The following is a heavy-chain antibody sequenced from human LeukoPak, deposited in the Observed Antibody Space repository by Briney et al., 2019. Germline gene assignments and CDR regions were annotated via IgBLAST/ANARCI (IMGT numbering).Heavy chain of an antibody. CDR3: ARDGRTGWYSDY. CDR1: GFIFTDYG. J-gene: IGHJ4*02. Sequence: GGSLRLSCAASGFIFTDYGMSWVRQAPGKGLEWVSGINWNGGSTDYADSVKGRFTISRDNAKKSLYLQMNSLRAEDTALYFCARDGRTGWYSDYWGQGTLVTVSS. CDR2: INWNGGST. D-gene: IGHD3/OR15-3a*01. V-gene: IGHV3-20*04.